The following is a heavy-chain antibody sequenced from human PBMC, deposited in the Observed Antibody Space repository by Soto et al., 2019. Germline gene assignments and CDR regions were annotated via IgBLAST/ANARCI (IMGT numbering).Heavy chain of an antibody. CDR1: GGTFNNYA. J-gene: IGHJ4*02. Sequence: QVQLVQSGAEVQKPGSSVRVSCKTSGGTFNNYAISWVRQAPGQGLEWMGGIIPVFGTAEYAQKFQGRVTITADESTSTAYMQLSSLRSEDTAIYYCSSIPIATAAQVDFWGQGTLVTVTS. V-gene: IGHV1-69*01. CDR2: IIPVFGTA. D-gene: IGHD6-13*01. CDR3: SSIPIATAAQVDF.